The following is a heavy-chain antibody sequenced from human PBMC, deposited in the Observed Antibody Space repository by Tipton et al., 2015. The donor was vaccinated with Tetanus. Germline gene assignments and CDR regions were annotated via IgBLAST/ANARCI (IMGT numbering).Heavy chain of an antibody. J-gene: IGHJ5*02. D-gene: IGHD2-2*01. CDR1: GFTFSDHY. CDR2: ISSSGKTV. Sequence: SLRLSCVASGFTFSDHYMSWIRQAPGKGLEWVSYISSSGKTVHYADAVKGRFTISRDSAKNSLYLQMNSLRADDTAVYYCASKHASCYVACWFDPWGQGTLVTVSS. V-gene: IGHV3-11*01. CDR3: ASKHASCYVACWFDP.